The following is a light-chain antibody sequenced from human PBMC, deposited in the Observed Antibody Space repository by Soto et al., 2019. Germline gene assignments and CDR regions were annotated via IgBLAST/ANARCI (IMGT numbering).Light chain of an antibody. J-gene: IGKJ2*01. Sequence: DIQMTQSPSSLYASVGDRVTISCRASQSITIYLNWYQQKPGQAPKLLIYAAASLQSGVPSRFSGSGSGTDFILTISSLDPEDLASCYCQQSYSTPRTLGKGTKLEIK. V-gene: IGKV1-39*01. CDR2: AAA. CDR1: QSITIY. CDR3: QQSYSTPRT.